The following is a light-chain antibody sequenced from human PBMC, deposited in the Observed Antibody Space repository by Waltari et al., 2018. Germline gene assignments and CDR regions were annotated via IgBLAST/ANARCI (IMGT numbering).Light chain of an antibody. J-gene: IGKJ4*01. CDR1: LSVSTY. V-gene: IGKV3-11*01. CDR2: DAS. CDR3: QQRSNGLT. Sequence: DTVLTQSPDILSLSPGERATLSCRASLSVSTYLAWYQQKPGQAPRLLVYDASNRATGIPARFSGSGSGTDFTLTISSLEPEDFAVYYCQQRSNGLTFGGGTKVEIK.